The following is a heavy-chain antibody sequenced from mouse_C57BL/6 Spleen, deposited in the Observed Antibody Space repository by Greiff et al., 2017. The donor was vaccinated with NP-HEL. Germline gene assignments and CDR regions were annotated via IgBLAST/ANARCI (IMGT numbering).Heavy chain of an antibody. J-gene: IGHJ4*01. CDR3: ARWGGYYAMDY. CDR1: GYTFTSYW. CDR2: IYPGSGST. Sequence: QVQLKQPGAELVKPGASVKMSCKASGYTFTSYWITWVKQRPGQGLEWIGDIYPGSGSTNYNEKIKSKATLTVDTSSSTAYMQLSSLTSEDSAVYYCARWGGYYAMDYWGQGTSGTVSS. V-gene: IGHV1-55*01.